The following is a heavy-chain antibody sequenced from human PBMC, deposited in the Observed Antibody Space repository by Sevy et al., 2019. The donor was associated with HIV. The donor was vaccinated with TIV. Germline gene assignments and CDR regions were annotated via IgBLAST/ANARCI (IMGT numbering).Heavy chain of an antibody. V-gene: IGHV3-9*01. J-gene: IGHJ4*02. CDR1: GFTFDDYA. CDR3: AKDTYYDSSGYYGTFDY. D-gene: IGHD3-22*01. CDR2: LSWNSGSI. Sequence: GGSLRLSCAASGFTFDDYAMHWVRRAPGKGLEWVSGLSWNSGSIGYADSEKGRFTISRDNAKNSLYLQMNSLRAEDTALYYCAKDTYYDSSGYYGTFDYWGQGTLVTVSS.